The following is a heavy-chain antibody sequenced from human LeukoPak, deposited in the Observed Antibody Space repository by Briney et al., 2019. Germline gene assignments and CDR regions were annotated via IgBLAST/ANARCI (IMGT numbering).Heavy chain of an antibody. D-gene: IGHD5-18*01. CDR2: ISGSGGST. Sequence: GGSLRLSCTASGFTFSSYAMSWVRQAPGEGLEWVSAISGSGGSTYYADSVKGRFTISRDNSKNTLYLQMNSLRAEDTAVYYCAKDRRRIQLWPTPYFDYWGQGTLVTVSS. V-gene: IGHV3-23*01. J-gene: IGHJ4*02. CDR3: AKDRRRIQLWPTPYFDY. CDR1: GFTFSSYA.